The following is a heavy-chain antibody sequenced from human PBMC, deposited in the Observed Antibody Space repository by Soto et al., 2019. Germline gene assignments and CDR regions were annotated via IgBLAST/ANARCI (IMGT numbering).Heavy chain of an antibody. V-gene: IGHV4-4*03. CDR1: GGSISSSNC. D-gene: IGHD3-22*01. Sequence: KLPETLSLTCAVSGGSISSSNCCGWVRQPQGKGLEWIGEIYHSGGTNYNPSLKSRVTISVDKPTNQFSLKLSSVTAADTAVYYCARDRQRRYYDSSVYFDAPYSNDMYVRALRTAVTVSS. J-gene: IGHJ6*02. CDR3: ARDRQRRYYDSSVYFDAPYSNDMYV. CDR2: IYHSGGT.